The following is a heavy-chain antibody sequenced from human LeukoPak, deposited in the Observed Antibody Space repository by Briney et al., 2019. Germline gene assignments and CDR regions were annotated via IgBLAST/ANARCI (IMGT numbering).Heavy chain of an antibody. Sequence: GGSLRLSCAASGFTFSNAWMSWVRQAPGKGLEWVGRIKTKTEGGTTDYAASVKGRFTISRDDSKSTLNLQMNSLKTEDTAVYYCGFDYVWGSYRFPGLLGGQGTLVTVSS. J-gene: IGHJ4*02. CDR1: GFTFSNAW. D-gene: IGHD3-16*01. CDR2: IKTKTEGGTT. V-gene: IGHV3-15*01. CDR3: GFDYVWGSYRFPGLL.